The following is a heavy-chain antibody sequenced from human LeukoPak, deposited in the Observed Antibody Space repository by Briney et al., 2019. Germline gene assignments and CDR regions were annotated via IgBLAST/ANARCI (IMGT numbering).Heavy chain of an antibody. Sequence: PSETLSLTCTVSGGSISSYYWSWIRQPPGKGLEWIGYIYYSGSTNYNPSLKSRVTISVDTSENQFSLKLSSVTAADRAVYYCARRYGWSDYWGQGSLVTVSS. J-gene: IGHJ4*02. V-gene: IGHV4-59*12. D-gene: IGHD1-26*01. CDR1: GGSISSYY. CDR2: IYYSGST. CDR3: ARRYGWSDY.